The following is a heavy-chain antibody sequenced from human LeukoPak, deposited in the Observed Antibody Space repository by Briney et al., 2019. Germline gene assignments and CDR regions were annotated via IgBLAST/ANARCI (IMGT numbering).Heavy chain of an antibody. CDR2: IYTSGST. Sequence: PSETLSLTCTVPGGSISSYYWSWIRQPAGKGLEWIGRIYTSGSTNYNPSLESRVTMSVDTSKNQFSLKLSSVTAAGTAVYYCARVVPAAPEGIYYYGMDVWGQGTTVTVSS. J-gene: IGHJ6*02. CDR3: ARVVPAAPEGIYYYGMDV. V-gene: IGHV4-4*07. D-gene: IGHD2-2*01. CDR1: GGSISSYY.